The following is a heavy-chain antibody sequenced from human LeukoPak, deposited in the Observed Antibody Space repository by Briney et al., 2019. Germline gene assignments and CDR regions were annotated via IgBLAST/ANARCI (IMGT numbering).Heavy chain of an antibody. J-gene: IGHJ3*02. Sequence: SETLSLTCAVSGYSISSGYYWGWIRRPPGQGLEWIGSIYHSGSTYYNPSLKSRVTISVDTSKNQFSLKLSSVTAADTAVYYCARVDFADAFDIWGQGTMVTVSS. CDR2: IYHSGST. CDR1: GYSISSGYY. CDR3: ARVDFADAFDI. V-gene: IGHV4-38-2*01.